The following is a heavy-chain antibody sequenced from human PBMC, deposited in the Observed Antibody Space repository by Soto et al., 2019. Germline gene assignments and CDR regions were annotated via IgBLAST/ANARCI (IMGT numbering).Heavy chain of an antibody. CDR1: GFTFSTYS. CDR2: ISSRSDI. Sequence: GSLRLSCVGSGFTFSTYSINWVRQAPGKGLEWVSSISSRSDIYYADSVKGRFTISRDNAKNSVSLQMNSLRAEDTAVYYCAREYTAWPLAYGLDVWGQGXTVTVPS. V-gene: IGHV3-21*01. J-gene: IGHJ6*02. D-gene: IGHD1-20*01. CDR3: AREYTAWPLAYGLDV.